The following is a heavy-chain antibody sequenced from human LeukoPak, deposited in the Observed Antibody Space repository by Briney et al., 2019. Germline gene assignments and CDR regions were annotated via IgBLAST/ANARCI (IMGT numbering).Heavy chain of an antibody. D-gene: IGHD2-15*01. CDR3: ARGLAATRSHDAFDI. CDR1: GFTVSSKY. CDR2: ISSSSSYI. J-gene: IGHJ3*02. V-gene: IGHV3-21*01. Sequence: GGSLRLSCAASGFTVSSKYMSWVRQAPGKGLEWVSSISSSSSYIYYADSVKGRFTISRDNAKNSLYLQMNSLRAEDTAVYYCARGLAATRSHDAFDIWGQGTMVTVSS.